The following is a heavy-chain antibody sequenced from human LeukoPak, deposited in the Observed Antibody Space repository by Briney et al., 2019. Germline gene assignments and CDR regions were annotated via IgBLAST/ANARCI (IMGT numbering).Heavy chain of an antibody. CDR3: ARAADGSYSDY. Sequence: SCRASGGTFSSYAMHWVRQAPGKGLEWVAVISYDGSNKYYAGSVKGRFTISRDNSKNTLYLQMNSLRAEDTAVYYCARAADGSYSDYWGQGTLVTVSS. CDR2: ISYDGSNK. V-gene: IGHV3-30*04. J-gene: IGHJ4*02. D-gene: IGHD1-26*01. CDR1: GGTFSSYA.